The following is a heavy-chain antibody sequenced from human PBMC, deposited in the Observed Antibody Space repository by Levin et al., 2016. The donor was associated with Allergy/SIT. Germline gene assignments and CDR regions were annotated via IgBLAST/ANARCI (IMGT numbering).Heavy chain of an antibody. V-gene: IGHV3-30*04. CDR2: ISYDGSNK. CDR1: GFTFSTYP. Sequence: GESLKISCAASGFTFSTYPMHWVRQAPGKGLEWVAVISYDGSNKFYADSVKGRFTISRDNSKNTLFLQMNTLRPEDTAVYYCARDRQWLVAGSFDYWGQGTLVTVSS. CDR3: ARDRQWLVAGSFDY. D-gene: IGHD6-19*01. J-gene: IGHJ4*02.